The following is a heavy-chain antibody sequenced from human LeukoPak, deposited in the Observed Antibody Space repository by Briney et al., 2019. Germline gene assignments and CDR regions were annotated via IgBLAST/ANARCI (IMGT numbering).Heavy chain of an antibody. D-gene: IGHD3-22*01. CDR3: GREFDSGYYRYFDY. V-gene: IGHV1-2*02. CDR2: INPNSGGT. J-gene: IGHJ4*02. CDR1: GYTFTGNY. Sequence: GASVKVSCKASGYTFTGNYMRWVRQAPGQGLEWMGWINPNSGGTNFTQKFQGRVSMTRDTSISTAYMELSRLRYDDTAVYYCGREFDSGYYRYFDYWGQGTLVTVSS.